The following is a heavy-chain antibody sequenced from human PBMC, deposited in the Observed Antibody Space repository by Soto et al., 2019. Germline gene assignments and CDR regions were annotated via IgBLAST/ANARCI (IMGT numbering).Heavy chain of an antibody. CDR2: IYYSGNT. CDR1: GGSITSSSYY. V-gene: IGHV4-39*01. D-gene: IGHD6-13*01. J-gene: IGHJ4*02. Sequence: QLQLQESGPGLVKPSETLSLTCSVSGGSITSSSYYWGWIRQPPGKGLEWIGSIYYSGNTYYNPSLKSRVTISVDTSKNQFSLKLSSVTAADTAVYYCAREGIAAAVPYYTDYWGQGTLVTVSS. CDR3: AREGIAAAVPYYTDY.